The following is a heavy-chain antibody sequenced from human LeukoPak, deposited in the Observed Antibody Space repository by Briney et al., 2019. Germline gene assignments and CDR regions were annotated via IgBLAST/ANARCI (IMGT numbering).Heavy chain of an antibody. CDR3: AKDRIAPYYYYMDV. V-gene: IGHV3-30*02. Sequence: GGSLRLSCAASGFTFSSYGMHWVRQAPGKGLEWVAFIRYDGSNKYYADSVKGRFTISRDNSKNTLYLQMNSLRAEDTAVYYCAKDRIAPYYYYMDVWGKGTTVTISS. CDR1: GFTFSSYG. J-gene: IGHJ6*03. CDR2: IRYDGSNK. D-gene: IGHD2-15*01.